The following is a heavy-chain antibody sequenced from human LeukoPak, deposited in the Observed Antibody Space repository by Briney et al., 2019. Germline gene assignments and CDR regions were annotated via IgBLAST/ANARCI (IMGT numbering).Heavy chain of an antibody. V-gene: IGHV3-74*01. CDR3: ARELSGSGY. D-gene: IGHD1-26*01. Sequence: GGSLRLSCAASGFTFSTYWMHWARQAPGKGLVWVSGIKTDGSYTTYADSVKGRFTISRDNAKNTLYLQMNSLRAEDTAVYYCARELSGSGYWGQGTLVTVSS. CDR2: IKTDGSYT. CDR1: GFTFSTYW. J-gene: IGHJ4*02.